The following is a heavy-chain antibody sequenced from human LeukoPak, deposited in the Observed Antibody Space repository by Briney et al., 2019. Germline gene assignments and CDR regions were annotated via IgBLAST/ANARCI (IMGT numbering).Heavy chain of an antibody. V-gene: IGHV3-21*01. CDR2: ISTSSSYI. J-gene: IGHJ4*02. D-gene: IGHD3-22*01. Sequence: GGSLRLSCAASGFTFSSYSMNWVRQAPGKGLEWVSSISTSSSYIYYADSVKGRFTISRDNAKNSLYLQTNSLRAEDTAVYYCAREQLKYYYDSSGYPDYWGQGTLVTVSS. CDR3: AREQLKYYYDSSGYPDY. CDR1: GFTFSSYS.